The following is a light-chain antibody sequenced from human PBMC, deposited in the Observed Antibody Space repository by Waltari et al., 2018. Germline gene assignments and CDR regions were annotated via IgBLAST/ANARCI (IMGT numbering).Light chain of an antibody. Sequence: QSALTQPASVSGSPGQSITLSCSGTSSDVGGYDHVSWYRRHPGKAPKLMIYDVSKRPSGVSSRFSGSKSGTTASLTISGLQAEDEADYYCSSYTRSDAWVFGGGTKLTVL. CDR2: DVS. V-gene: IGLV2-14*03. CDR3: SSYTRSDAWV. CDR1: SSDVGGYDH. J-gene: IGLJ3*02.